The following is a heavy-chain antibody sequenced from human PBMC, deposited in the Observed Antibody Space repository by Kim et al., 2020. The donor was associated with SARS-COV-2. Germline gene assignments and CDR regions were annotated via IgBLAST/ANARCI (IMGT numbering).Heavy chain of an antibody. CDR2: ISSSTGYT. J-gene: IGHJ3*02. D-gene: IGHD6-19*01. V-gene: IGHV3-11*06. Sequence: GGSLRLSCAASGFTFSDYYMSWIRQTPGKGLEWVSYISSSTGYTNYADSVKGRFTISRDNAKNSLYLQMNSLSAEDTAMYKCARYDSSGWYTDGTFDIWG. CDR1: GFTFSDYY. CDR3: ARYDSSGWYTDGTFDI.